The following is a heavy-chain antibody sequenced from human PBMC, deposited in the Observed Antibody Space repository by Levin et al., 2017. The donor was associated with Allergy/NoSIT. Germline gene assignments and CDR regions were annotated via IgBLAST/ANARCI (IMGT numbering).Heavy chain of an antibody. CDR3: ARDPSGGAQSIASIGYAFDI. Sequence: GGSLRLSCAASGFTFSSYGMHWVRQAPGKGLEWVAVIWYDGSNKYYADSVKGRFTISRDNSKNTLYLQMNSLRAEDTAVYYCARDPSGGAQSIASIGYAFDIWGQGTMVTVSS. CDR2: IWYDGSNK. D-gene: IGHD6-6*01. CDR1: GFTFSSYG. J-gene: IGHJ3*02. V-gene: IGHV3-33*01.